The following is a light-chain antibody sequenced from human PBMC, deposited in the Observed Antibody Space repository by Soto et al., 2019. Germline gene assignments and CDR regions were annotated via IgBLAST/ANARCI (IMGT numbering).Light chain of an antibody. CDR2: GAS. Sequence: EIVLAQSPGPLSLSPGGRATLSCRASQSVSNNYLAWYQQKPGQAPRLLIYGASNRATGIPVRFSGSGSGTHFTLTIDSLQAEDVAVYYCQQYYNAPRTFGQGTKVDIK. CDR3: QQYYNAPRT. J-gene: IGKJ1*01. CDR1: QSVSNNY. V-gene: IGKV3-20*01.